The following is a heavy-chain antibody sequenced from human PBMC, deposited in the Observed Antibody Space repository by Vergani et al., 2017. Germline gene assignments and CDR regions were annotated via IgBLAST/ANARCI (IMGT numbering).Heavy chain of an antibody. CDR2: INPNSGGT. CDR1: GYTFTGYY. CDR3: ARGADIVVVPEDEDYYYYMDV. D-gene: IGHD2-2*01. V-gene: IGHV1-2*02. J-gene: IGHJ6*03. Sequence: QVQLVQSGAEVKKPGASVKVSCKASGYTFTGYYMHWVRQAPGQGLEWMGWINPNSGGTNYAQKFQGRVSMTRDTSISTAYMELSRLRSDDTAVYYCARGADIVVVPEDEDYYYYMDVWGKGTSVTVS.